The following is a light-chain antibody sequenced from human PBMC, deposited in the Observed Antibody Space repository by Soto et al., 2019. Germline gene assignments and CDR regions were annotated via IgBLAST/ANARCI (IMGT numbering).Light chain of an antibody. CDR2: EVS. J-gene: IGLJ1*01. CDR3: SSYTSTSTRV. CDR1: SSDVGGYNY. V-gene: IGLV2-14*01. Sequence: ALTQPAFVSGSPGQSITISCTGTSSDVGGYNYVSWYQHPPGKAPKLVISEVSNRPSGVSNRFSGSKSGNTASLTISGLQAEDEADYYCSSYTSTSTRVFGTGTKVTVL.